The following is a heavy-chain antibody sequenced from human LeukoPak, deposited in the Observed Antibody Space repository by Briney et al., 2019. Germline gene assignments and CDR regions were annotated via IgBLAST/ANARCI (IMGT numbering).Heavy chain of an antibody. V-gene: IGHV1-46*01. D-gene: IGHD3-3*01. CDR1: GYTFTSYY. CDR3: ARAPEDFWSGYLNYYFDY. Sequence: ASVKVSCKASGYTFTSYYMHWLRQAPGHGLEWMGIINPSGASGSYAQKFQGRVTMTTDTSTSTVYMELSGLRSDDTAVYYCARAPEDFWSGYLNYYFDYWGQGTLVTVSS. J-gene: IGHJ4*02. CDR2: INPSGASG.